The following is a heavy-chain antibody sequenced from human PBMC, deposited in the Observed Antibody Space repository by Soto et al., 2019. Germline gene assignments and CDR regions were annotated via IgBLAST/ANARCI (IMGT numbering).Heavy chain of an antibody. CDR2: ISAYTGNT. V-gene: IGHV1-18*01. D-gene: IGHD6-19*01. Sequence: GASVKVSCKASGYTFKNYGMSWVRQDPGQGLEWMAWISAYTGNTNYAQKLQSRVTVTTDTSTSTAYMEPRSLRPDDTAVYYCTKAPGIAVSNDIWGQGTMVTVSS. J-gene: IGHJ3*02. CDR1: GYTFKNYG. CDR3: TKAPGIAVSNDI.